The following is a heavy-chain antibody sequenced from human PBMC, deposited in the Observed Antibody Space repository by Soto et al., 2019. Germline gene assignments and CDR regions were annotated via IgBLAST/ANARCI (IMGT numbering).Heavy chain of an antibody. J-gene: IGHJ6*03. V-gene: IGHV4-39*01. CDR3: ARVVGVAATRYYYYYMDV. D-gene: IGHD2-15*01. Sequence: SETLSLTCTVSGGSISSSSYYWGWIRQPPGKGLEWIGSIYYSGSTYYNPSLKSRVTISVDTSKNQFSLKLSSVTAADTAVYYCARVVGVAATRYYYYYMDVCGQGTTVTVSS. CDR1: GGSISSSSYY. CDR2: IYYSGST.